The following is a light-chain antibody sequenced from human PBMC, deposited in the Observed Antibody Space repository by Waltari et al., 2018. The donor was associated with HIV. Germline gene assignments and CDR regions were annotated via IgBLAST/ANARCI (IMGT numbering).Light chain of an antibody. J-gene: IGLJ2*01. V-gene: IGLV1-47*01. Sequence: QSVLTQPPSASGTPGQRVTISCSGGSSNIGLYHVYWYQQFPGTAPKRLIYRDNQGPPGVPDRFSGSKSGTSASLVISGLRSEDEADYYCAAWDDRLSGLFGGGTKVTVL. CDR2: RDN. CDR1: SSNIGLYH. CDR3: AAWDDRLSGL.